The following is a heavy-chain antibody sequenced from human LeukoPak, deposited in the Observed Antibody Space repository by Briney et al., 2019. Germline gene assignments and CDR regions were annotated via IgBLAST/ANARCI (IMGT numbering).Heavy chain of an antibody. CDR2: IKQDGSEK. CDR1: GFTFGSYW. CDR3: ARAPYSSSSSVDY. Sequence: GGSLRLSCAASGFTFGSYWMSWVRQAPGKGLEWVANIKQDGSEKYYVDSVKGRFTISRDNAKNSLYLQMNSLRAEDTAVYYCARAPYSSSSSVDYWGQGTLVTVSS. D-gene: IGHD6-6*01. V-gene: IGHV3-7*01. J-gene: IGHJ4*02.